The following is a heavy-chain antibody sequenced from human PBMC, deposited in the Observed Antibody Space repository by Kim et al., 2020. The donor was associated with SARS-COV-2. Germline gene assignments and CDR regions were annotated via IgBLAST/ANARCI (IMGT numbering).Heavy chain of an antibody. CDR1: GFTFSNAW. CDR3: TTSYCSSWYYFDY. V-gene: IGHV3-15*01. Sequence: GGSLRLSCAASGFTFSNAWMSWVRQAPGKGLEWVGRIKSKTDGGTTDYAAPVKGRFTISRDDSKNTLYLQMNSLKTEDTAVYYCTTSYCSSWYYFDYWGQGTLVTVS. J-gene: IGHJ4*02. CDR2: IKSKTDGGTT. D-gene: IGHD6-13*01.